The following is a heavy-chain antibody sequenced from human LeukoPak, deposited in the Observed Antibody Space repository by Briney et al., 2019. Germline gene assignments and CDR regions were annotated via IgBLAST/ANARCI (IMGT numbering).Heavy chain of an antibody. V-gene: IGHV4-34*01. CDR3: ARGRQDVTMIVVVMTAVSYYLDG. D-gene: IGHD3-22*01. CDR2: MNPSGST. J-gene: IGHJ6*03. Sequence: SETLSLTCAVSGGSFSGYYWTWIRQTPEKGLEWIGDMNPSGSTNYNPSLKSRVTISVDTSKNQFSLELSSVTAADTAVYYCARGRQDVTMIVVVMTAVSYYLDGWGKGTTVTVS. CDR1: GGSFSGYY.